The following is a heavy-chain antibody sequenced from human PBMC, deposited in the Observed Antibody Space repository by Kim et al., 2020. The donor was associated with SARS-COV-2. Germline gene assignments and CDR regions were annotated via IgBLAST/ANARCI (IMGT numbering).Heavy chain of an antibody. CDR2: ISAYNGNT. CDR1: GYTFTSYG. CDR3: ARDRTPYYDILTGYYTGFDY. D-gene: IGHD3-9*01. Sequence: ASVKVSCKASGYTFTSYGISWVRQAPGQGLEWMGWISAYNGNTNYAQKLQGRVTMTTDTSTSTAYMELRSLRSDDTAVYYCARDRTPYYDILTGYYTGFDYWGQGTLVTVSS. V-gene: IGHV1-18*01. J-gene: IGHJ4*02.